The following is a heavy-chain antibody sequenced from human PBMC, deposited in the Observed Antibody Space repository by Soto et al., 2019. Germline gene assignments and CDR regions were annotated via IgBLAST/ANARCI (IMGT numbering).Heavy chain of an antibody. D-gene: IGHD3-16*02. V-gene: IGHV4-59*01. CDR1: GGSLSSYE. J-gene: IGHJ6*02. CDR3: ARLTGYTTEDYYYGMDV. CDR2: IYYSGST. Sequence: XTLSLPCTVSGGSLSSYEWSWIRQPPGKGLEWIGYIYYSGSTNYNPSIKGRVTISVDTSKNQFSLKLSSVTAADTAVYYFARLTGYTTEDYYYGMDVWGQGTTVTVSS.